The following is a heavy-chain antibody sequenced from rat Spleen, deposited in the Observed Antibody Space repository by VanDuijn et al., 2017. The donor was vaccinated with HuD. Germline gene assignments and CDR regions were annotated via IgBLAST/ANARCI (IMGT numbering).Heavy chain of an antibody. D-gene: IGHD1-9*01. J-gene: IGHJ2*01. CDR3: AREGTYYGDYFDY. CDR2: ISYGDSSGHSIT. CDR1: GFTFSNYG. Sequence: EVQLVESGGGLVQPGRSLKLSCTASGFTFSNYGMAWVCQAPTKGLEWVATISYGDSSGHSITYYRDSVRGRFTVSRDNAKSTLYLQMDSLRSEDTATYYCAREGTYYGDYFDYWGQGVMVTVSS. V-gene: IGHV5-29*01.